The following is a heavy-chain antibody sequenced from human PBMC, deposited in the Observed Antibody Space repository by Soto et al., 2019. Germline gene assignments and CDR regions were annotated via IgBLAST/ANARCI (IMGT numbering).Heavy chain of an antibody. CDR1: GFTFSSYG. CDR2: ISYDGSNK. J-gene: IGHJ6*02. CDR3: AKPLGPSGGGTYYYYGMDV. Sequence: GGSLRLSCAASGFTFSSYGMHWVHQAPGKGLEWVAVISYDGSNKYYADSVKGRFTISRDNSKNTLYLQMNSLRAEDTAVYYCAKPLGPSGGGTYYYYGMDVWGQGTTVTVSS. V-gene: IGHV3-30*18. D-gene: IGHD3-16*01.